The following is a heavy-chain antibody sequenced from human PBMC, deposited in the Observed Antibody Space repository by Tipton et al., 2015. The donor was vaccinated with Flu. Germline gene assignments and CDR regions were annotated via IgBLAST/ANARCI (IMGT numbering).Heavy chain of an antibody. V-gene: IGHV4-34*01. CDR2: INHSGST. J-gene: IGHJ5*02. CDR3: ARHDYGDYHWFDP. Sequence: TLSLTCAVYGGSFSGYYCSWIRQPPGKGLEWIGEINHSGSTNYNPSLKSRVTISVDTSKKQFSLNLSSVTAADTAVYYCARHDYGDYHWFDPWGQGRRVAVSS. CDR1: GGSFSGYY. D-gene: IGHD4-17*01.